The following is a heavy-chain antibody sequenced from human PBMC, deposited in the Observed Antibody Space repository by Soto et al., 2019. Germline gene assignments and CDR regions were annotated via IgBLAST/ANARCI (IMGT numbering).Heavy chain of an antibody. CDR2: FDPEDGET. D-gene: IGHD2-15*01. V-gene: IGHV1-24*01. CDR1: GYTLTELS. J-gene: IGHJ4*02. CDR3: ATTCSGGSCYKNKVFDY. Sequence: ASVKVSCKVSGYTLTELSMHWVRQAPGKGLEWMGGFDPEDGETIYAQKFQGRVTMTEDTSTDTAYMELSSLRSEDTAVYYCATTCSGGSCYKNKVFDYWGQGTLVTVSS.